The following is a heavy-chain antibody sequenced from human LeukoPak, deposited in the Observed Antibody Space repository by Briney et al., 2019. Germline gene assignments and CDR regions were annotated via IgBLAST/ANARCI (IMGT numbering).Heavy chain of an antibody. V-gene: IGHV4-59*01. D-gene: IGHD2-2*01. CDR2: IYYSGST. CDR3: ARDREDIVVVPAALTHYYYYYMDV. CDR1: GGSISSYY. Sequence: SETLSLTCTVSGGSISSYYWNWIRQPPGKGLEWIGYIYYSGSTNYNPSLKSRVTISVDTSKNQFSLKLSSVTAADTAVYYCARDREDIVVVPAALTHYYYYYMDVWGKGTTVTVSS. J-gene: IGHJ6*03.